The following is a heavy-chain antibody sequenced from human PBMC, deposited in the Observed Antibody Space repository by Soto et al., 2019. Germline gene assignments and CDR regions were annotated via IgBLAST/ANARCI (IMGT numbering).Heavy chain of an antibody. CDR1: GVSISSGGYC. Sequence: PSETLSHTCTVSGVSISSGGYCLSWIRQHPGKGLEWIGYIYYSGSTYYNPSLKSRVTISVDTSKNQFSLKLSSVTAADTAVYYCARDYGERALDYWGQGTLVTVSS. J-gene: IGHJ4*02. CDR3: ARDYGERALDY. D-gene: IGHD4-17*01. CDR2: IYYSGST. V-gene: IGHV4-31*03.